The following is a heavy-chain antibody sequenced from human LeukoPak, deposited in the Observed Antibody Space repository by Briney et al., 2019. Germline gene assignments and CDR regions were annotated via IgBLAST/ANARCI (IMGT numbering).Heavy chain of an antibody. CDR1: GFTFSSYW. CDR3: ARASSWYGNDAFDI. V-gene: IGHV3-7*03. Sequence: PGGSLRLSCAASGFTFSSYWMSWVRQAPGKGLEWVANIKQDGSEEYYVDSVKGRFTISRDNAKNSLYLQMNSLRAEDTAVYYCARASSWYGNDAFDIWGQGTMVTVSS. J-gene: IGHJ3*02. D-gene: IGHD6-13*01. CDR2: IKQDGSEE.